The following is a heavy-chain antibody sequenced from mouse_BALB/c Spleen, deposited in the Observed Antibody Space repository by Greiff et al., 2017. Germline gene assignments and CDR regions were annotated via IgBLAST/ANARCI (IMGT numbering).Heavy chain of an antibody. CDR1: GYAFSSYW. V-gene: IGHV1-80*01. D-gene: IGHD1-2*01. J-gene: IGHJ3*01. CDR3: ARRDLLRPFAY. Sequence: QVQLQQSGAELVRPGSSVKISCKASGYAFSSYWMNWVKQRPGQGLEWIGQIYPGDGDTNYNGKFKGKATLTADKSSSTAYMQLSSLTSEDSAVYFCARRDLLRPFAYWGQGTLVTVSA. CDR2: IYPGDGDT.